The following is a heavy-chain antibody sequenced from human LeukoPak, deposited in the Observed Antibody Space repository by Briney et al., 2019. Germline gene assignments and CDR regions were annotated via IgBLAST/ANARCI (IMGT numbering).Heavy chain of an antibody. CDR2: IYYSGST. CDR3: ARRKGGSGLVDY. CDR1: GGSISSSSYY. Sequence: SETLSLTCTVSGGSISSSSYYWGWLRQPPGKGLEWIGRIYYSGSTYYNPSLKSRVTISVDTSKNQFSLKLSSVTAADTAVYYCARRKGGSGLVDYWGQGTLVTVSS. J-gene: IGHJ4*02. V-gene: IGHV4-39*01. D-gene: IGHD6-19*01.